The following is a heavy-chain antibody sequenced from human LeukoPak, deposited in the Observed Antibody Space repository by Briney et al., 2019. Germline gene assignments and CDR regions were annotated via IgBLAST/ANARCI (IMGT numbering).Heavy chain of an antibody. CDR1: GFTFSSYG. CDR2: IRYDGSNK. CDR3: AKDLVGANSPLYFDY. V-gene: IGHV3-30*02. Sequence: GGSLRLSCAASGFTFSSYGMHWVRQAPGKGLEWVAFIRYDGSNKYYADSVKCRFTISRDNSKNTLYLQMNSLRAEDTAVYYCAKDLVGANSPLYFDYWGQGTLVTVSS. D-gene: IGHD1-26*01. J-gene: IGHJ4*02.